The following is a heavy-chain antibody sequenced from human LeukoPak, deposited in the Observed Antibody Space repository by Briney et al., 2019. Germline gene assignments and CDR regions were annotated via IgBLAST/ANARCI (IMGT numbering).Heavy chain of an antibody. D-gene: IGHD3-3*01. CDR3: AGRGFGSYFDY. CDR2: ISSSSSYI. V-gene: IGHV3-21*04. CDR1: GFTFSSYS. Sequence: PGGSLRLSCAASGFTFSSYSMNWVRQAPGKGLELVSSISSSSSYIYYADSVKGRFTISRDNAKNSLYLQMNSLRAEDTAVYYCAGRGFGSYFDYWGQGTLVTVSS. J-gene: IGHJ4*02.